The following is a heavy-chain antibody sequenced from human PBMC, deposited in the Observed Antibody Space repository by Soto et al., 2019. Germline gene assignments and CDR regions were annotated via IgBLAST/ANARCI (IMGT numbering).Heavy chain of an antibody. J-gene: IGHJ4*02. CDR3: ARATTITYYDFWSGYLAPEFDY. V-gene: IGHV4-30-4*01. Sequence: PSETLSLTCTVSGDSIRSGNHYWSWIRQPPGKGLEWIGYTYYSGSTYYSPSLKSRVTISVDTSKNQFSLKLNSVTAADTAVYYCARATTITYYDFWSGYLAPEFDYWGQGTLVTVSS. CDR1: GDSIRSGNHY. CDR2: TYYSGST. D-gene: IGHD3-3*01.